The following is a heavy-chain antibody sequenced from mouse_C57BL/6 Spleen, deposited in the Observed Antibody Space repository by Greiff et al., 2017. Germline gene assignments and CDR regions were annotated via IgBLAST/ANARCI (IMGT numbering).Heavy chain of an antibody. CDR1: GYSITSGYD. CDR3: ARAPLANWDVAY. J-gene: IGHJ3*01. CDR2: ISYSGST. Sequence: EVQLQESGPGMVKPSQSLSLTCTVTGYSITSGYDWHWIRHFPGNKLEWMGYISYSGSTNYNPSLKSRISITHDTSKNHFFLKLNSVTTEDTATYYCARAPLANWDVAYWGQGTLVTVSA. D-gene: IGHD4-1*01. V-gene: IGHV3-1*01.